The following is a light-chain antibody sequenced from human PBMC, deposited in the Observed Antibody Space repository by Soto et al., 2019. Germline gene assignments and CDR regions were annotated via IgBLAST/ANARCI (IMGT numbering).Light chain of an antibody. CDR3: QQRTNWPPTWT. J-gene: IGKJ1*01. CDR2: DAS. V-gene: IGKV3-11*01. CDR1: QTISGY. Sequence: EIVLTQSPATLSLSPGERATLSCRASQTISGYLAWFQQKPGQAPRLLIYDASSRATGVPARFSGSGSGTDFTLTISSLEPEDFALYYCQQRTNWPPTWTFGPGTKVEIK.